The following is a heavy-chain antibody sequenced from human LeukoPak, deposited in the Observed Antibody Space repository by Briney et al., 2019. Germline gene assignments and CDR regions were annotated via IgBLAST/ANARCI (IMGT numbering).Heavy chain of an antibody. CDR1: GGSISNSGYY. Sequence: SETLSLTCTVSGGSISNSGYYWGCIRQPPGKGLEWIGNIYYSGSTYYNPSLKSRVTISVDTSKNQFSLKMTSVTAADTAVYYCARAPFDYYQAFATWGQGTLVTVSS. V-gene: IGHV4-39*01. CDR3: ARAPFDYYQAFAT. J-gene: IGHJ5*02. D-gene: IGHD3-9*01. CDR2: IYYSGST.